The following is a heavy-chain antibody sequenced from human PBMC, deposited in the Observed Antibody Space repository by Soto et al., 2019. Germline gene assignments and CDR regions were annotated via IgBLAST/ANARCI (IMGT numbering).Heavy chain of an antibody. V-gene: IGHV1-69*01. CDR2: IIPMFGTT. CDR3: ALGGRTGNFGMDV. CDR1: GGTFNNYA. D-gene: IGHD3-10*01. Sequence: QVQLVQSGAEVKKPGSSVKVSCKASGGTFNNYAISWVRQAPGLGLEWMGGIIPMFGTTNYVQKFQDRVTITADESTSTAYMELSSTRSEETALYYCALGGRTGNFGMDVWGQGTRVTVSS. J-gene: IGHJ6*02.